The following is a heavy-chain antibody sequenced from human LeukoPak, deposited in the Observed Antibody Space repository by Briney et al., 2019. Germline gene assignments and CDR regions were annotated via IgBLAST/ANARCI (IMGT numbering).Heavy chain of an antibody. CDR3: ARYMVATQLFDY. CDR1: GFTFSSSW. D-gene: IGHD5-12*01. Sequence: GGSLRLSCAASGFTFSSSWMAWVRQAPGKGLEWVGNIKEDGTAKNYVVSVRGRFTISRDNAKNSLYLQMNSLRGEDTAVYYCARYMVATQLFDYWGQGTLVTVSS. V-gene: IGHV3-7*01. J-gene: IGHJ4*02. CDR2: IKEDGTAK.